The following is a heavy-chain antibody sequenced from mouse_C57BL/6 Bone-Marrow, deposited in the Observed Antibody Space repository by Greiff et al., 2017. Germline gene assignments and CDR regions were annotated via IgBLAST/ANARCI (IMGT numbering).Heavy chain of an antibody. D-gene: IGHD2-3*01. CDR1: GYTFTSYG. V-gene: IGHV1-81*01. CDR3: ARLGGYFYFDY. CDR2: IYPRSGNT. Sequence: QVQLQQSGAELARPGASVKLSCKASGYTFTSYGISWVKQRTGQGLEWIGEIYPRSGNTYYNQKFKGKATLTADKSSSTAYMELRSLTSEDSAVYFCARLGGYFYFDYWGQGTTLTVSS. J-gene: IGHJ2*01.